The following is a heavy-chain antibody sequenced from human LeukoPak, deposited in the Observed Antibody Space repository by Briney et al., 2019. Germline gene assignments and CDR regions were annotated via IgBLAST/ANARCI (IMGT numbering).Heavy chain of an antibody. CDR3: ARAVVTFPFDY. Sequence: PSETLSLTCTVSGGSISSGSYYWSWIRQPAGKGLEWIGRIYTSGSTNYNPSLKSRVTISVDTSKNQFSLKLSSVTAADTAVYYCARAVVTFPFDYWGQGTLVTVSS. CDR1: GGSISSGSYY. J-gene: IGHJ4*02. D-gene: IGHD4-23*01. CDR2: IYTSGST. V-gene: IGHV4-61*02.